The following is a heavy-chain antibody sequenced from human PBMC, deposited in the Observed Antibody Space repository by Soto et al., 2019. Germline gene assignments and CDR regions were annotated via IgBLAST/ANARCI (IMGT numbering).Heavy chain of an antibody. CDR3: AKGWYSSSWLTYGKTYFDY. CDR2: ISYDGSNK. CDR1: GFTFSSYG. D-gene: IGHD6-13*01. V-gene: IGHV3-30*18. Sequence: GGSLRLSCAASGFTFSSYGMHWVRQAPGKGLEWVAVISYDGSNKYYADSVKGRFTISRDNSKNTLYLQMNSLRAEDTAVYYCAKGWYSSSWLTYGKTYFDYWGQGTLVTVSS. J-gene: IGHJ4*02.